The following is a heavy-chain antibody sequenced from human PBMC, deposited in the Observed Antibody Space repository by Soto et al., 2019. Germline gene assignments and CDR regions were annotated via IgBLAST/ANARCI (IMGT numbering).Heavy chain of an antibody. CDR1: GGTFSNYA. CDR2: IIPIFGTT. CDR3: ASRGGRDYYDTSGSG. D-gene: IGHD3-22*01. J-gene: IGHJ1*01. V-gene: IGHV1-69*12. Sequence: QVQLVQSGAEVKKPGSSVKVSCKASGGTFSNYAISWVRQAPGQGLEWMGDIIPIFGTTKNAQKFQGRVTMTADESTGTAYMERSSLRSEDTAGYYCASRGGRDYYDTSGSGWGQGTLVIVSS.